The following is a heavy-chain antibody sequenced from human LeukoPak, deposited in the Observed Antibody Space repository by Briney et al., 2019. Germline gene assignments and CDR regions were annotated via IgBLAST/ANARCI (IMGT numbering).Heavy chain of an antibody. CDR2: MNPNSGNT. J-gene: IGHJ4*02. V-gene: IGHV1-8*01. Sequence: GASVKVSCKASGYTFTSYDINWVRQATGQGLEWMGWMNPNSGNTGYAQKFQGRVTMTRNTSISTAYMELSSLRSEDTAAYYCARATMVRGVILNDYWGQGTLVTVSS. CDR3: ARATMVRGVILNDY. D-gene: IGHD3-10*01. CDR1: GYTFTSYD.